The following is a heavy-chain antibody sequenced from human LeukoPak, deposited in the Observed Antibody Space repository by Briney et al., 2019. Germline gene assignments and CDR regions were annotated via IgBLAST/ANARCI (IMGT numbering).Heavy chain of an antibody. Sequence: GGSLRLSCSASGFTFSSYAMHWVRQAPGKGLEYFSAISSNGGSTYYADSVKGRFTISRDNSKNTLYLQMSSLRAEDTAVYYCVKAPAGVRDIVVVPAKHWGQGTLVTVSS. V-gene: IGHV3-64D*06. D-gene: IGHD2-2*01. CDR2: ISSNGGST. CDR3: VKAPAGVRDIVVVPAKH. J-gene: IGHJ4*02. CDR1: GFTFSSYA.